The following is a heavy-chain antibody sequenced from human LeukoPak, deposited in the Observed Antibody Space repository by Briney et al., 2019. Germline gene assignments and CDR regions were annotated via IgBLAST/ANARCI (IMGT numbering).Heavy chain of an antibody. J-gene: IGHJ4*02. CDR2: INRVEGIR. D-gene: IGHD4-17*01. CDR3: ASEKNYGDKYFDS. V-gene: IGHV1-46*02. Sequence: ASVKISCKASGDTFNIHYFHWIRQAPGQGLEWMGIINRVEGIRGNAQTFQGQLMLTKDTSTSTAYMELSSLRSEDTAIYYCASEKNYGDKYFDSWGQGTVVTVSS. CDR1: GDTFNIHY.